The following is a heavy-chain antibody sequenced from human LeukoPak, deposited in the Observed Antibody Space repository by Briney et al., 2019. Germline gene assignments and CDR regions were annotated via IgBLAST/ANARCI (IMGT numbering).Heavy chain of an antibody. CDR2: INPSGGST. CDR1: GYTFTSYY. D-gene: IGHD3-22*01. Sequence: ASVKVSCTASGYTFTSYYMHWVRQAPGQGLEWMGIINPSGGSTSYAQKFQGRVTMTRDTSTSTVYMELSSLRSEDTAVYYCARDFAPYYYDSSGSPGAKMPFDYWGQGTLVTVSS. CDR3: ARDFAPYYYDSSGSPGAKMPFDY. V-gene: IGHV1-46*01. J-gene: IGHJ4*02.